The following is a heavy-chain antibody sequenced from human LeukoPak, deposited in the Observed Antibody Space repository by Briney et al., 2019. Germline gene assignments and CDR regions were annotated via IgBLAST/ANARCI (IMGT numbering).Heavy chain of an antibody. CDR1: GYAFSSFA. Sequence: ASVKVSCKTSGYAFSSFAIAWVRQAPGQGLESMGWISTYTNTNAAQKFQGRVTMTTDTSTSTAYMELTSLRSDDTAVYYCARCYDFWTGYFDYWGQGTRVTVSS. V-gene: IGHV1-18*01. J-gene: IGHJ4*02. CDR3: ARCYDFWTGYFDY. D-gene: IGHD3-3*01. CDR2: ISTYTNT.